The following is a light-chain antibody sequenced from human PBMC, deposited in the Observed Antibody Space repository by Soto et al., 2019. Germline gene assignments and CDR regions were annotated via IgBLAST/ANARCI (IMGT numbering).Light chain of an antibody. J-gene: IGLJ1*01. CDR1: SSDVGAYHF. CDR3: SSYTSSNTPYV. V-gene: IGLV2-14*01. CDR2: EVT. Sequence: QSALTQPASMSGSPGQSITISCTGSSSDVGAYHFVSWYQHHPGKAPKLILYEVTARPSGVSSRFSGSKSGNTASLTVSGLQADDEANYYCSSYTSSNTPYVCGTGTKV.